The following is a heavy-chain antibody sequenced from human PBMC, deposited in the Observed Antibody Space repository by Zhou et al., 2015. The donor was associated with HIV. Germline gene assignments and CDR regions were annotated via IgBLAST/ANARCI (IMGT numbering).Heavy chain of an antibody. CDR3: AKTQLLDLPEGFDS. V-gene: IGHV3-30*18. Sequence: QVQLVESGGGVVQPGRSLRLSCAASGFTFSSYGMHWVRQAPGKGLEWVAVISYDGSKRFYGDSVKGRFTISRDNSKNTLYLQMSSLRAEDTAVYYCAKTQLLDLPEGFDSWGQGTLVTVSS. D-gene: IGHD5-24*01. CDR1: GFTFSSYG. CDR2: ISYDGSKR. J-gene: IGHJ4*02.